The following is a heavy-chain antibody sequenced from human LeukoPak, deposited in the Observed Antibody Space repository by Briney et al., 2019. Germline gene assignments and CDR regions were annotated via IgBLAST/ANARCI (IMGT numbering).Heavy chain of an antibody. J-gene: IGHJ4*02. CDR2: IYTGDSAT. CDR3: ARQIGSATYFDY. D-gene: IGHD6-19*01. CDR1: GYSFTSYW. V-gene: IGHV5-51*01. Sequence: GESLKIYCTGSGYSFTSYWIGWVRQRPGKGMEWMGSIYTGDSATRYSPSFQGQVTISADKSISTAYLQWSSLKASDTAMYYCARQIGSATYFDYWGQGTLVTVSS.